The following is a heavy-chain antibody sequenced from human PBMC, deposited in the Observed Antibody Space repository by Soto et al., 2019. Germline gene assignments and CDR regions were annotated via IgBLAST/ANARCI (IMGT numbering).Heavy chain of an antibody. Sequence: GESLKISCAASGFTFSNAWMNWVRQAPGKGLEWVGRIKSKTDGGTTDYTAPVKGRFTISRDDSKNTLYLQMNSLKTEDTAVYYCTTDLGGYDILTGLIDYWGQGTLVTVSS. CDR2: IKSKTDGGTT. J-gene: IGHJ4*02. D-gene: IGHD3-9*01. V-gene: IGHV3-15*07. CDR1: GFTFSNAW. CDR3: TTDLGGYDILTGLIDY.